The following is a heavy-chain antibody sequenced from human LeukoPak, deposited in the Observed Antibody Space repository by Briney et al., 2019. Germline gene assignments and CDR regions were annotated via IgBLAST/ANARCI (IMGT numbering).Heavy chain of an antibody. J-gene: IGHJ4*02. CDR2: SSGTGAAM. CDR1: GFTFRSFE. CDR3: AREGDLYDRSTSSQFDY. Sequence: GSLRLSCAASGFTFRSFEMNWVRQAPGKGVEWVSYSSGTGAAMYYADSVKGRFTISRDNAKNSLYLQMNSLRAEDTAVYYCAREGDLYDRSTSSQFDYWGQGTLVTVSS. V-gene: IGHV3-48*03. D-gene: IGHD3-22*01.